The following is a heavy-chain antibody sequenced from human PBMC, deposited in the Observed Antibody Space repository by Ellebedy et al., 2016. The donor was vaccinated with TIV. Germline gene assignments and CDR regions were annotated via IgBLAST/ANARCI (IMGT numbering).Heavy chain of an antibody. J-gene: IGHJ4*02. D-gene: IGHD3-10*01. CDR1: GFTFSHQA. CDR3: AKDTYYGSGSSIYFDS. Sequence: GESLKISCTASGFTFSHQALSWVRQTPGKGLEWVSGITSGADTHYADSGKGRFTISRDNSKNTLYLQMDSLRAEDTALYFCAKDTYYGSGSSIYFDSWGQGTLVTVSS. CDR2: ITSGADT. V-gene: IGHV3-23*01.